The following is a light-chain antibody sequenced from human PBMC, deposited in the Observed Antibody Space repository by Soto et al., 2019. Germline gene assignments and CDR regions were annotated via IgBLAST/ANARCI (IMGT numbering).Light chain of an antibody. Sequence: DIQMTQSPSSLSASVGDRVTITCQASQDISNSLNWYQQKPGKAPKLLIYDASNLETGVPSRFSGSQSGTDFTFTISSLHPEDIATYYCQQYKYLPLTFGGGTKVEIK. CDR1: QDISNS. J-gene: IGKJ4*01. CDR3: QQYKYLPLT. V-gene: IGKV1-33*01. CDR2: DAS.